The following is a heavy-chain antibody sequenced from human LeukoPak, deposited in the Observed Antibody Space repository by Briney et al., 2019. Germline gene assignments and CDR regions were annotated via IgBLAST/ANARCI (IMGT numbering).Heavy chain of an antibody. CDR1: GGTFSSYA. V-gene: IGHV1-69*05. J-gene: IGHJ5*02. Sequence: ASVKVSCKASGGTFSSYATSWVRQAPGQGLEWMGGIIPIFGTANYAQKFQGRVTITTDESTGTAYMELSSLRSEDTAVYYCARDRNFNWFDPWGQGTPVTVSS. CDR2: IIPIFGTA. D-gene: IGHD1-14*01. CDR3: ARDRNFNWFDP.